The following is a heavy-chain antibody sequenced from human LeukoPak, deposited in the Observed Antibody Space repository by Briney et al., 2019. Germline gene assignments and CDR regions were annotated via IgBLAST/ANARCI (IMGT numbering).Heavy chain of an antibody. D-gene: IGHD5-18*01. V-gene: IGHV3-33*01. Sequence: GGSLRLSCAASGFTFSNHGIHWVRQAPGKGLEWVSAIWYDGSKRCYADSVKGRFTISRDDSKNTVYLQMNGLRADDTAVYYCARDPQHSMDVWGQGTTVTVSS. J-gene: IGHJ6*02. CDR1: GFTFSNHG. CDR2: IWYDGSKR. CDR3: ARDPQHSMDV.